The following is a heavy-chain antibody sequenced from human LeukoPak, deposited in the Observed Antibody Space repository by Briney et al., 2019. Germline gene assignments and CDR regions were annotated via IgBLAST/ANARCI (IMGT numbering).Heavy chain of an antibody. CDR2: FDPENGET. J-gene: IGHJ3*02. CDR1: GYTLTELS. CDR3: AKRTGTTSPDAFDI. D-gene: IGHD1-7*01. V-gene: IGHV1-24*01. Sequence: GASVKVSCKVSGYTLTELSMHWVRQAPGKGLEWMGGFDPENGETIYAQNFQGRVTMTEDTSTDTAYMELSSLRSEDTAVYYCAKRTGTTSPDAFDIWGQGTMVTVSS.